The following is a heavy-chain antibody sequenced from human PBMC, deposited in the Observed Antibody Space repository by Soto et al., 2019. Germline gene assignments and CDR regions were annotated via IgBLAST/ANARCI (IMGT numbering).Heavy chain of an antibody. D-gene: IGHD3-22*01. CDR1: GGSFSGYY. V-gene: IGHV4-34*01. CDR3: ARTTYYYDSSGYFNWFDP. Sequence: SETLSLTCAVYGGSFSGYYWSWIRQPPGKGLGWIGEINHSGSTNYNPSLKSRVTISVDTSKNQFSLKLSSVTAADTAVYYCARTTYYYDSSGYFNWFDPWGQGTLVTVSS. CDR2: INHSGST. J-gene: IGHJ5*02.